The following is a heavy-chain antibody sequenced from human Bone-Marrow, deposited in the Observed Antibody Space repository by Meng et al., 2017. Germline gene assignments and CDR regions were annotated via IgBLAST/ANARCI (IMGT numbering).Heavy chain of an antibody. J-gene: IGHJ4*02. V-gene: IGHV3-23*04. D-gene: IGHD1-26*01. CDR1: GFTVRSNY. CDR2: FSGSGDWT. Sequence: VQLVDSGGGLVQPGGSRGRPCAASGFTVRSNYMCWVRQAPGKGLEWFSTFSGSGDWTTYADSVKGRFTISRDNSKNTLYLQMNSLRAEDTAVYSCAKSLGSNYFDYWGQGTLVTVSS. CDR3: AKSLGSNYFDY.